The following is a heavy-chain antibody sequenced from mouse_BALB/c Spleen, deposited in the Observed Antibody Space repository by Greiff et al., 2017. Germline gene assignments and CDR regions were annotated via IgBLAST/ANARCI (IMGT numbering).Heavy chain of an antibody. Sequence: VQLQQSGAELVKPGASVKLSCTASGFNIKDTYMHWVKQRPEQGLEWIGRIDPANGNTKYDPKFQGKATITADTSSNTAYLQLSSLTSEDTAVYYCAPDYYGSSYEYVDVWGAGTTVTVSS. J-gene: IGHJ1*01. CDR3: APDYYGSSYEYVDV. D-gene: IGHD1-1*01. V-gene: IGHV14-3*02. CDR2: IDPANGNT. CDR1: GFNIKDTY.